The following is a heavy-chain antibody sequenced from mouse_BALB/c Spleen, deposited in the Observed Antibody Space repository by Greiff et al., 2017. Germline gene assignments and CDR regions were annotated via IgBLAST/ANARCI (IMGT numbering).Heavy chain of an antibody. V-gene: IGHV5-17*02. CDR2: ISSGSSTI. Sequence: EVKLMESGGGLVQPGGSRKLSCAASGFTFSSFGMHWVRQAPEKGLEWVAYISSGSSTIYYADTVKGRFTISRDNPKNTLFLQMTSLRSEDTAMYYCAREGGAITTVVGGAMDYWGQGTSVTVSS. J-gene: IGHJ4*01. CDR3: AREGGAITTVVGGAMDY. D-gene: IGHD1-1*01. CDR1: GFTFSSFG.